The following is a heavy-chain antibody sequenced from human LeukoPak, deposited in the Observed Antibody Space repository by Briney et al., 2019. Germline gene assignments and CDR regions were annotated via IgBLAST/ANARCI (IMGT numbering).Heavy chain of an antibody. Sequence: PGGSLRLSCAASGFTLGPYAMHWVRQRPGKGLEWVAHINADGGRTFYADSVEGRFTISRDNSKDSLYLQMNSLTTDDTALHYCGTWAFYLSLAVWGQGTTVTVSS. D-gene: IGHD2/OR15-2a*01. CDR2: INADGGRT. CDR1: GFTLGPYA. V-gene: IGHV3-43*02. CDR3: GTWAFYLSLAV. J-gene: IGHJ6*02.